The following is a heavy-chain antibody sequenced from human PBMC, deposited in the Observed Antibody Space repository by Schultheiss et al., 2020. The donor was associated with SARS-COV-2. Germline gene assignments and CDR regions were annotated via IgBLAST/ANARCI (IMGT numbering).Heavy chain of an antibody. CDR3: ARRVATGWHFDL. CDR1: GFTFSSYN. J-gene: IGHJ2*01. Sequence: GESLKISCAASGFTFSSYNMVWVRQAPGKGLDWVSYISDSGTTIYYADSVKGRFTISRDNSKNTLCLQMNSLRAEDTAVYYCARRVATGWHFDLWGRGTLVTVSS. D-gene: IGHD5-12*01. V-gene: IGHV3-48*01. CDR2: ISDSGTTI.